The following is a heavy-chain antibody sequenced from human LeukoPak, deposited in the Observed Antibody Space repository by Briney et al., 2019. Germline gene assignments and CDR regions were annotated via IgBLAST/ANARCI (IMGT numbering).Heavy chain of an antibody. Sequence: SETPSLTCAVYGGSFSGYYWSWIRQPPGKGLEWIGEINHSGSTNYNPSLKSRVTISVDTSKNQFSLKLSSMTAADTAVYYCARDTSDSSGYHYGPDYWGQGTLVTVSS. D-gene: IGHD3-22*01. V-gene: IGHV4-34*01. CDR1: GGSFSGYY. J-gene: IGHJ4*02. CDR3: ARDTSDSSGYHYGPDY. CDR2: INHSGST.